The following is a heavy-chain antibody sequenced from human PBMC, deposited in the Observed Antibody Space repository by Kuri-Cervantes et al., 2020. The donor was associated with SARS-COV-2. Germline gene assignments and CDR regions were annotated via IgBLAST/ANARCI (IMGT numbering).Heavy chain of an antibody. V-gene: IGHV1-2*02. CDR1: GYTFTDYY. J-gene: IGHJ4*02. CDR3: ARNRRTGGYSFGFDL. CDR2: LNPNGGT. Sequence: ASVKVSCKASGYTFTDYYMHWVRQAPGQGPEWMGWLNPNGGTNSAQKFQGRVTMTRDTSTSTVHMELSRLRFDDTAVFYCARNRRTGGYSFGFDLWGQGTLVTVSS. D-gene: IGHD5-18*01.